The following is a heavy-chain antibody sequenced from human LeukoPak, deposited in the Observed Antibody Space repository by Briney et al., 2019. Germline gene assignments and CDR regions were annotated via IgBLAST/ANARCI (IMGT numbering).Heavy chain of an antibody. V-gene: IGHV4-61*02. CDR1: GGSISSGSYY. CDR3: ARVGYYYGSGTYPLFDY. CDR2: IYTSGNT. J-gene: IGHJ4*02. Sequence: SETLSLTCTVSGGSISSGSYYWSWIRQPAGKGLEWIGRIYTSGNTNYNPSLKSRVTISVDTSKNQFSLKLSSVTAADTAVYYCARVGYYYGSGTYPLFDYWGQGTLVTVSS. D-gene: IGHD3-10*01.